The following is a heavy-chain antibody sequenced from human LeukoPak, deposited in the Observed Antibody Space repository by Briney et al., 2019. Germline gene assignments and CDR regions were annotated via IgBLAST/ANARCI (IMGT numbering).Heavy chain of an antibody. CDR1: GFTFSSYW. V-gene: IGHV3-7*01. CDR3: ARDSDIVVVPAAYGGYYFDY. J-gene: IGHJ4*02. CDR2: IRQDGSEK. Sequence: GGSLRLSCAASGFTFSSYWMSWVRQAPGKGLEWVANIRQDGSEKYYVDSVKGRFTISRDNAKNSLYLQMNSLRAEDTAVYYCARDSDIVVVPAAYGGYYFDYWGQGTLVTVSS. D-gene: IGHD2-2*01.